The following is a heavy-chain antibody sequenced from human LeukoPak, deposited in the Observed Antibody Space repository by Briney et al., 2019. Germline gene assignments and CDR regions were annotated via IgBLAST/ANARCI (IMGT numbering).Heavy chain of an antibody. Sequence: GGSPRLSCTASGFSLSSYGMHWVRQAPGKGLEWVAVMWYGESGTRYADSVKGRFTISRDNSKNTLYLQMNSLRAEDTAVYYCARSRDGYHHGLLWGQGTLVTVSS. D-gene: IGHD5-24*01. CDR2: MWYGESGT. CDR3: ARSRDGYHHGLL. J-gene: IGHJ4*02. CDR1: GFSLSSYG. V-gene: IGHV3-33*01.